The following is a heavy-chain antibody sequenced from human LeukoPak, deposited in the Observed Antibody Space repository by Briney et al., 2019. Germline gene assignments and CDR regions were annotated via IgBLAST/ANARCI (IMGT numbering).Heavy chain of an antibody. CDR2: INHSGST. D-gene: IGHD3-22*01. V-gene: IGHV4-34*01. J-gene: IGHJ5*02. CDR3: ARDYYDSGGFHNWLDP. Sequence: PSETLSLTCAVYGGSFSGYYWSWIRQPPGKGLEWIGEINHSGSTNYNPSLKSRVTISVDTSKNQFSLKLSSVTAADTAVYYCARDYYDSGGFHNWLDPWGQGVLVTVSS. CDR1: GGSFSGYY.